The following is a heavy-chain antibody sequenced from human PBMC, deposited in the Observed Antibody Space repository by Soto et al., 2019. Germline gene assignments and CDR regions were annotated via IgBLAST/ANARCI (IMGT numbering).Heavy chain of an antibody. Sequence: ASVKVSCKASGYTFTSYGISWVRQAPGQGLEWMGWSSGYNGNTNFAQKLQGRVSLTTDTSSTTAYMELRSLTSDDTAVYYCARDLVPGYTGFSDYWGQGTLVTVSS. CDR3: ARDLVPGYTGFSDY. V-gene: IGHV1-18*01. D-gene: IGHD5-12*01. CDR2: SSGYNGNT. CDR1: GYTFTSYG. J-gene: IGHJ4*02.